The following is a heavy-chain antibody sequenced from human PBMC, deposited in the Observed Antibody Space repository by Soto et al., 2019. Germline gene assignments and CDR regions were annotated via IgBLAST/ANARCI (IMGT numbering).Heavy chain of an antibody. CDR1: GGSISSYY. Sequence: SETLSLTCTVSGGSISSYYWSWIRQPPGKGLEWIGYIYYSGSTNYNPSLKSRVTISVDTSKNQFSLKLSSVPAADTAVYYCARATDFYDSSGYYLTYFDYWGQGTLVTVSS. CDR2: IYYSGST. J-gene: IGHJ4*02. V-gene: IGHV4-59*01. CDR3: ARATDFYDSSGYYLTYFDY. D-gene: IGHD3-22*01.